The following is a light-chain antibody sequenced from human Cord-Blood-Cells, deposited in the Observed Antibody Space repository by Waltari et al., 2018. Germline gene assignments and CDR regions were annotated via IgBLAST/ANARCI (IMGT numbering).Light chain of an antibody. V-gene: IGLV2-14*01. CDR2: DVS. CDR1: SSDVGGYNY. CDR3: SSYTSSSTYV. Sequence: QSALTQSASVSGSPGQSITISCTGTSSDVGGYNYVSWYQQHPGKAPKLMIDDVSKRPSGVSNRFSGSKSGNTASLTISGLQAEDEADYYCSSYTSSSTYVFGTGTKVTVL. J-gene: IGLJ1*01.